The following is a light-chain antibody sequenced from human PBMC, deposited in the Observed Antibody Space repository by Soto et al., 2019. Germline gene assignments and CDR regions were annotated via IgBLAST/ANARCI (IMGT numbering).Light chain of an antibody. V-gene: IGKV2-30*01. J-gene: IGKJ1*01. Sequence: DVVMTQSPVSLPVTLGQPASISCRSSQSLVYSDGDTYLTWFQQRPGQSPRRLIYKVSNRDSGVPDRFSGGGSGTDFTLRISRVEAEDFGFFSCMQSTHWPWTFGQGTRVDI. CDR1: QSLVYSDGDTY. CDR2: KVS. CDR3: MQSTHWPWT.